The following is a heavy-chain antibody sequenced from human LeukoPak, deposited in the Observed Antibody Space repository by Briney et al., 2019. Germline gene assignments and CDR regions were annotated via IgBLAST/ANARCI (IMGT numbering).Heavy chain of an antibody. CDR3: ARHYGP. V-gene: IGHV4-39*01. CDR1: SYT. D-gene: IGHD3-10*01. Sequence: SYTMSWVRRPPGKGLEWIGSIYDSGSTYYNPSLKSRVTISVDTSKNQFSLKLNSVTAADTAVYYCARHYGPWGQGTLVTVSS. J-gene: IGHJ5*02. CDR2: IYDSGST.